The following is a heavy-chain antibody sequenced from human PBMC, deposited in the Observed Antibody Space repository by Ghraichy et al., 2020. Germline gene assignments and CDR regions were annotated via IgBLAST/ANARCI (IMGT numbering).Heavy chain of an antibody. Sequence: GGSLRLSCAVSGFTFSSYSVNWVRQAPGKGLEWVSTISSSGTYIYYADSVKGRFTISRDNAKNSLYLQMNSLRAEDTAVYYCARDLSLADPGGFDYWGQGTLVTVSS. V-gene: IGHV3-21*01. J-gene: IGHJ4*02. CDR1: GFTFSSYS. CDR2: ISSSGTYI. D-gene: IGHD1-26*01. CDR3: ARDLSLADPGGFDY.